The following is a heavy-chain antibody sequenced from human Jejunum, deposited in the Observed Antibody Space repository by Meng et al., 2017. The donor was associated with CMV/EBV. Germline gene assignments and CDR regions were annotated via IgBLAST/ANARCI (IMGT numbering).Heavy chain of an antibody. Sequence: LSCAASGFPLNGYGIHWVRQFPGKGLEWVAVIWYDGSQKYHSDSVKGRFTISRDNSKNTADLQMNSLRVDDTALYYCARLGSGWSIDYWGQGTLVTVSS. D-gene: IGHD6-19*01. J-gene: IGHJ4*02. CDR3: ARLGSGWSIDY. CDR2: IWYDGSQK. CDR1: GFPLNGYG. V-gene: IGHV3-33*01.